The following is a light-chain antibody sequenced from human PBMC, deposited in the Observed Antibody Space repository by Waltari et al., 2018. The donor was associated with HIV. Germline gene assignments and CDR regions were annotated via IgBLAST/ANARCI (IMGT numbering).Light chain of an antibody. CDR2: AAS. Sequence: DIQMTQSPSSLSSSVGDRVTITCRAGQNISNYFNWYQQKAGKAPKLLIYAASSVQSGVPSRFSGSGSVTDFTLTISSLQPEDCATYYCQQSSGVPPYTFGQGTKLELK. CDR3: QQSSGVPPYT. J-gene: IGKJ2*01. CDR1: QNISNY. V-gene: IGKV1-39*01.